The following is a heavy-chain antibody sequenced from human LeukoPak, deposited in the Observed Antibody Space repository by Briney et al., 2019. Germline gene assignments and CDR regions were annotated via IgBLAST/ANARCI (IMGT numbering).Heavy chain of an antibody. D-gene: IGHD1-26*01. J-gene: IGHJ4*02. CDR3: AREGSGSYSGDY. Sequence: ASVKVSXKASGYTFTGYYMHWVRQAPGQGLEWMGRINPNSGGTNYAQKFQGRVTMTRDTSISTAYMELSRLRSDDTAVYYCAREGSGSYSGDYWGQGTLVTVSS. CDR1: GYTFTGYY. V-gene: IGHV1-2*06. CDR2: INPNSGGT.